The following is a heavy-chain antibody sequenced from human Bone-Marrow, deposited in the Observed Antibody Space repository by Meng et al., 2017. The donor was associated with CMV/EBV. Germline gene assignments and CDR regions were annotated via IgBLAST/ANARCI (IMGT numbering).Heavy chain of an antibody. Sequence: SVKVSCKASGGTFSSYAISWVRQAPGQGLEWMGGIIPIFGTANYAQKFQGRVTITTDESTSTAYMELRSLRSEDTAVYYCARDDFGGGLRQNYYGMDVWGQGTTVTVSS. D-gene: IGHD4-23*01. CDR2: IIPIFGTA. CDR3: ARDDFGGGLRQNYYGMDV. V-gene: IGHV1-69*05. J-gene: IGHJ6*02. CDR1: GGTFSSYA.